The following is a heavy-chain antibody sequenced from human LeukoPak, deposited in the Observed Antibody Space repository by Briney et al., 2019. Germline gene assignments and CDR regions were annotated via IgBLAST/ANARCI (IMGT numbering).Heavy chain of an antibody. CDR2: INPNSGGT. V-gene: IGHV1-2*02. J-gene: IGHJ4*02. CDR1: GYTFTSLD. D-gene: IGHD3-3*01. CDR3: ARGPYYDFWSGYYTPTFDY. Sequence: ASVKVSCKTSGYTFTSLDINWVRQATGQGLEWMGWINPNSGGTNYAQKFQGRVTMTRDTSISTAYMELSRLRSDDTAVYYCARGPYYDFWSGYYTPTFDYWGQGTLVTVSS.